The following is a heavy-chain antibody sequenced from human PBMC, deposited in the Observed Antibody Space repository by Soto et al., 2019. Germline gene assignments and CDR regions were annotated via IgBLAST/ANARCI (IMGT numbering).Heavy chain of an antibody. V-gene: IGHV4-59*01. Sequence: PSETLSLTCTVSGGSISPYYWSWIRHPPGGGLEWIGYIFHTGTPRYSPSLESRVTMSVDSSKNQVYLKLTSVTAAGTAVYFCAREASVGTSPFSNSGWYGYFDYWGPGALVTVSS. J-gene: IGHJ4*02. CDR3: AREASVGTSPFSNSGWYGYFDY. D-gene: IGHD6-19*01. CDR1: GGSISPYY. CDR2: IFHTGTP.